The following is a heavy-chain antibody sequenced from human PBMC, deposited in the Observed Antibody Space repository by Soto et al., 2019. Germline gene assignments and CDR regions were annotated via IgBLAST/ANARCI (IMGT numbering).Heavy chain of an antibody. CDR1: GGSISSSSYY. CDR3: ASQYSSGWYVLGPFDY. J-gene: IGHJ4*02. V-gene: IGHV4-39*01. D-gene: IGHD6-19*01. CDR2: IYYSGST. Sequence: QLQLQESGPGLVKPSETLSLTCTVSGGSISSSSYYWGWIRQPPGKGLEWIGSIYYSGSTYYNPSLKSRVPISVDTSKNQFSLKLSSVTAADTAVYYCASQYSSGWYVLGPFDYWGQGTLVTVSS.